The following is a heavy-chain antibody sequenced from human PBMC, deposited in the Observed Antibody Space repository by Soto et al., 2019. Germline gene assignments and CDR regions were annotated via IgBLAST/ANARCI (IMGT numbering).Heavy chain of an antibody. V-gene: IGHV4-31*03. CDR3: ATAYYYGSGSFDS. CDR1: GGASTDSAGYY. J-gene: IGHJ4*02. CDR2: IYYTGNT. Sequence: QVQLQESGPGLVKPSQTLSLTCTVSGGASTDSAGYYWSWIRQHPGKGLEWIGHIYYTGNTHYNPSLQSRISISVDTCKTQFSLKLTSVTAADTAVYFCATAYYYGSGSFDSWGPGTLVTVSS. D-gene: IGHD3-10*01.